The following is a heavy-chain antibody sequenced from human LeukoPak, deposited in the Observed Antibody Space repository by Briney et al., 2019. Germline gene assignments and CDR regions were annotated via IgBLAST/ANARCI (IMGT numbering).Heavy chain of an antibody. V-gene: IGHV4-59*01. D-gene: IGHD5/OR15-5a*01. J-gene: IGHJ5*02. Sequence: PSETLSLTCTVSGGSISSSYWSWIRQPPGKGLEWIGYIYYSGSTNYNPSLKSRVTISVDTSMNQFSLKLSSVTAADTAVYYCARGSSGWFDPWGQGTLVTVSS. CDR2: IYYSGST. CDR3: ARGSSGWFDP. CDR1: GGSISSSY.